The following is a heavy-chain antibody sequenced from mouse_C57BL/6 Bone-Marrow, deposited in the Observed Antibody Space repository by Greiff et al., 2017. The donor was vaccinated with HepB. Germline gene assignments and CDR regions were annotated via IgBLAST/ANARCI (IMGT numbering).Heavy chain of an antibody. CDR3: TTLWLRRTPFAY. CDR1: GFNIKDYY. Sequence: EVQLQQSGAELVRPGASVKLSCTASGFNIKDYYMHWVKQRPEQGLEWIGRIDPEDGDTEYAPKFQGKATMTADTSSNTAYLQLSSLTSEDTAVDYCTTLWLRRTPFAYWGQGTLVTVSA. CDR2: IDPEDGDT. J-gene: IGHJ3*01. D-gene: IGHD2-2*01. V-gene: IGHV14-1*01.